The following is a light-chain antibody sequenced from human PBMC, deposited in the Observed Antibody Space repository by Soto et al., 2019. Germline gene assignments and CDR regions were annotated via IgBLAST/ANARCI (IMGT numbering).Light chain of an antibody. CDR1: QGIGND. J-gene: IGKJ4*01. CDR2: AAT. V-gene: IGKV1-6*02. CDR3: LQDHNYPPT. Sequence: AIQMAQSPSSLSASVGARVTITCRASQGIGNDVGWYQQKPGKAPKLLLYAATTLQSGVPSRFSGTRSGTDFPLTISSLQPEDFATYYCLQDHNYPPTFGGGTKVEIK.